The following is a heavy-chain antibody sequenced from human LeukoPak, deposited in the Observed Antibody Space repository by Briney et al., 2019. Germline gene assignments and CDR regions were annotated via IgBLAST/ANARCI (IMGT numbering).Heavy chain of an antibody. Sequence: GASVKVSCKASGYTFTGYYMHWVRQAPGQGLEWMGWINPNSGGTNYAQKFQGRVTMTRDTSISTAYMELSRLRSDDTAVYYCARDYYDSSGPQISDYWGQGTLVTVSS. V-gene: IGHV1-2*02. CDR3: ARDYYDSSGPQISDY. CDR2: INPNSGGT. D-gene: IGHD3-22*01. CDR1: GYTFTGYY. J-gene: IGHJ4*02.